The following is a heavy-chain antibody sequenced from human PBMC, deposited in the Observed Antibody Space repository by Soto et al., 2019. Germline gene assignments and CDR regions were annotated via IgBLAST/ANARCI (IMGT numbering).Heavy chain of an antibody. J-gene: IGHJ6*02. CDR2: IYISGNT. V-gene: IGHV4-59*02. Sequence: QVQLQESGPGLVKPSETLSLSCTVSGDSVSSYYWSWIRQLPGRGLEWIGYIYISGNTNYNPSLKSRVTISRDTSKNQFSLNLKSVTAADTAVYYCARGVPRYYPYGRDVWGQGPTVPVSS. CDR1: GDSVSSYY. CDR3: ARGVPRYYPYGRDV.